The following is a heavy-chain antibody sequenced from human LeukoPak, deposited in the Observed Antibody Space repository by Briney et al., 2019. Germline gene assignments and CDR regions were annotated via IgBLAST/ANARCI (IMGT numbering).Heavy chain of an antibody. CDR2: IYYSGST. CDR3: ARTPEFGYYFDY. V-gene: IGHV4-59*08. D-gene: IGHD3-10*01. J-gene: IGHJ4*02. Sequence: KSSETLSLTCTVSGGSISSYYWSWIRQPPGKGLEWIGYIYYSGSTNYNPSLKSRVTISVDTSKNQFSLKLSSVTAADTAVYYCARTPEFGYYFDYWGQGTLVSVSS. CDR1: GGSISSYY.